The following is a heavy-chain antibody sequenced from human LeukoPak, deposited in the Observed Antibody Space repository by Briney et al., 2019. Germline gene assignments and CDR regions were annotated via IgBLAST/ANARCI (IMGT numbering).Heavy chain of an antibody. CDR3: ARGGTEASSGDY. J-gene: IGHJ4*02. V-gene: IGHV1-2*06. CDR1: GYTFTNYY. D-gene: IGHD3-10*01. CDR2: INPISGDT. Sequence: PGASVKVSCKASGYTFTNYYKHWVRQAPGQGLEWMGRINPISGDTNSAHKFQGRVTMTRDTSISTAYMELSRLRPDDTALYYGARGGTEASSGDYWGQGALVTVSS.